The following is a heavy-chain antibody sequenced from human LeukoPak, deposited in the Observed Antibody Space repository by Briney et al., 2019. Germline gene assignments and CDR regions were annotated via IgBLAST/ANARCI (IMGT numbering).Heavy chain of an antibody. V-gene: IGHV3-15*01. CDR3: TTDPMVRGVTEGY. Sequence: NPSETLSLTCTVSGCSVSGSSFYWGWIRQPQPTGKGLEWVGRIKSKTDGGTTDYAAPVKGRFTISRDDSKNTLYLQMNSLKTEDTAVYYCTTDPMVRGVTEGYWGQGTLVTVSS. D-gene: IGHD3-10*01. CDR2: IKSKTDGGTT. CDR1: GCSVSGSSFY. J-gene: IGHJ4*02.